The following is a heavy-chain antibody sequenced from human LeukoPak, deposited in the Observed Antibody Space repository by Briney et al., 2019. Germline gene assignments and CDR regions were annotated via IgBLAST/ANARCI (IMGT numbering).Heavy chain of an antibody. V-gene: IGHV3-21*01. CDR3: VRDVSRRIGMDV. J-gene: IGHJ6*02. CDR1: GFSFNSYT. D-gene: IGHD2/OR15-2a*01. Sequence: PGGSLRLSCLASGFSFNSYTMNWVREAPGKGLEWVSTISPVSSYIWYAESVKGRFTISRDNPKNSLYLQMDSLRAEDTAVYYCVRDVSRRIGMDVWGQGTTVTVSS. CDR2: ISPVSSYI.